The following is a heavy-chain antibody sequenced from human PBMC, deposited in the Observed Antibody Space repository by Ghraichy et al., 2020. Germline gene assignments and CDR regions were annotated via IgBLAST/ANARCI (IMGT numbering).Heavy chain of an antibody. CDR2: ISAYNGNT. Sequence: ASVKVSCKASGYTFTSYGISWVRQAPGQGLEWMGWISAYNGNTNYAQKLQGRVTMTTDTSTSTAYMELRSLRSDDTAVYYCARAAYYDILTGYYNGWFDPWGQGTLVTVSS. CDR1: GYTFTSYG. CDR3: ARAAYYDILTGYYNGWFDP. V-gene: IGHV1-18*01. D-gene: IGHD3-9*01. J-gene: IGHJ5*02.